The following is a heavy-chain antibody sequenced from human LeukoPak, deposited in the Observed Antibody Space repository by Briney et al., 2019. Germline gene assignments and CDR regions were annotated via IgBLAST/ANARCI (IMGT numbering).Heavy chain of an antibody. D-gene: IGHD4-17*01. V-gene: IGHV3-48*01. J-gene: IGHJ6*02. CDR1: GFTFSSYS. CDR2: ISDRSSIII. CDR3: TRGQLVTTYGAYYYGVDV. Sequence: PGGSLRLSCAASGFTFSSYSMNWVRQAPGKGLEWVSYISDRSSIIIYYADSVKGRFTISRDNAKNSLYLQMNSLRAEDTALYYCTRGQLVTTYGAYYYGVDVWGQGTTVTVSS.